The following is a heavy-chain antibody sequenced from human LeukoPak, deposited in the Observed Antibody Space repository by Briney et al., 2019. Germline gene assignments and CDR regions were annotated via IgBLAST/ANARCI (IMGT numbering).Heavy chain of an antibody. J-gene: IGHJ5*02. Sequence: PSETLSLTCTVSGGSISSSHYYWSWIRQPAGKGLEWIGRIYTSGGTNYDPSLKSRVTISVDTSKNQFSLKLSSVTAADTAVYYCARDLFSSSWPHNWFDPWGQGTLVTVSS. CDR1: GGSISSSHYY. CDR3: ARDLFSSSWPHNWFDP. D-gene: IGHD6-13*01. V-gene: IGHV4-61*02. CDR2: IYTSGGT.